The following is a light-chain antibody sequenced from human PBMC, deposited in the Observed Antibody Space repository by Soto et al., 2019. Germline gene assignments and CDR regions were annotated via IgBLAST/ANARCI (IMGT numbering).Light chain of an antibody. J-gene: IGKJ2*01. CDR3: QQYHTSPYN. V-gene: IGKV3-20*01. CDR2: AAS. CDR1: QSITSRH. Sequence: EIVLTQSPGTLSLSPGERATLSCRASQSITSRHLAWYRQKAGQAPRLLIYAASGRPGGIPDRFSGSGSETDFTLTISRLEPEDFAVYYCQQYHTSPYNFGQGTKLEIK.